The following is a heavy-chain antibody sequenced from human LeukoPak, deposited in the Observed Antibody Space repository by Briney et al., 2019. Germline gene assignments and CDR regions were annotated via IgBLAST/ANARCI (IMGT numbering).Heavy chain of an antibody. D-gene: IGHD6-19*01. V-gene: IGHV3-23*01. CDR2: ISGSGRST. CDR1: GFTFSNYA. CDR3: AKWEMPNIAVAGTSDY. Sequence: QSGGSLRLSCAASGFTFSNYAMSWVRQAPGKGLEWVSAISGSGRSTYYADSVKGRFTISRGNSKNTLYLQMNSLRAEDTAVYYCAKWEMPNIAVAGTSDYWGQGTLVTVSS. J-gene: IGHJ4*02.